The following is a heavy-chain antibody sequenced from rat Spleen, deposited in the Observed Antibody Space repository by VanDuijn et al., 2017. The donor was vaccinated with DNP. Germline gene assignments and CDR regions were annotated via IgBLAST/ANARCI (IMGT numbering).Heavy chain of an antibody. Sequence: EVQLVESGGGLVQPGRSMKLSCAASGFTFSNSDMAWVRQAPTKGLEWVASISTSGGSTYYRDSVKGRFTISRDNAKSTLYLQMDSLRSEDTATYYCATNFGVYYGPTGAMDAWGQGTSVTVSS. V-gene: IGHV5-25*01. CDR3: ATNFGVYYGPTGAMDA. J-gene: IGHJ4*01. CDR2: ISTSGGST. CDR1: GFTFSNSD. D-gene: IGHD1-6*01.